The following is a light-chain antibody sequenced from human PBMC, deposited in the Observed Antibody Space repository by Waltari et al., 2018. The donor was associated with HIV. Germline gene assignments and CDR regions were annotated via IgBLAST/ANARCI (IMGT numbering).Light chain of an antibody. CDR3: QQRSNWPPLT. Sequence: EIVMTQSPATLSVSPGERATLSCRASQSLSNTNLAWYQQKPGQAPRLLIYDASKRATGIPARFSGSGSGTDFTLTISSLEPEDFAVYYCQQRSNWPPLTFGGGTKVEIK. CDR2: DAS. V-gene: IGKV3-11*01. J-gene: IGKJ4*01. CDR1: QSLSNTN.